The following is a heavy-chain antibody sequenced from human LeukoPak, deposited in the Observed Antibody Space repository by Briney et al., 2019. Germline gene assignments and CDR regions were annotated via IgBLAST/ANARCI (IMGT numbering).Heavy chain of an antibody. CDR3: ARVEATTDRNYHYYYMDV. J-gene: IGHJ6*03. D-gene: IGHD3-22*01. CDR2: INSGSTYV. Sequence: GGTLRLSCGASGFYFSGYRMNWVRQASGKGLEWVASINSGSTYVYYADSAKGRFTNSRDNADNSLHVHMDSLRVEDTAVYFCARVEATTDRNYHYYYMDVWGKGTTVTVSS. CDR1: GFYFSGYR. V-gene: IGHV3-21*01.